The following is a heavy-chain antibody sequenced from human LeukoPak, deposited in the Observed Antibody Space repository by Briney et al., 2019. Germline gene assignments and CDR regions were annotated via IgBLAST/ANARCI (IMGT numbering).Heavy chain of an antibody. Sequence: PSETLSLTCDVSGGSISRTSWWGWVRQPPGKGLEWIGEIYHSGNTNYSPSLKGRVTISVDKSKNQFSLKLTSVTAADTAVYFCVGNGYYALDYWGQGALVTVAS. CDR2: IYHSGNT. J-gene: IGHJ4*02. D-gene: IGHD2/OR15-2a*01. CDR3: VGNGYYALDY. CDR1: GGSISRTSW. V-gene: IGHV4-4*02.